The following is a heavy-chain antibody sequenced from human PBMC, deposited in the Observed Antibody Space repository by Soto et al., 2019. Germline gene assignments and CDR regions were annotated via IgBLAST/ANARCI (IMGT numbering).Heavy chain of an antibody. V-gene: IGHV3-33*01. CDR2: IWYDGSNK. Sequence: PGGSLRLSRAASGFTFSSYGMHWDRQAPGKGLEWVAVIWYDGSNKYYVDSVKGRFTISSDNSKNTLYLQMNSLRAEDTAVYYCASDRLRFLEWLLSSYYGKDVRRQLTTVT. J-gene: IGHJ6*02. CDR1: GFTFSSYG. D-gene: IGHD3-3*01. CDR3: ASDRLRFLEWLLSSYYGKDV.